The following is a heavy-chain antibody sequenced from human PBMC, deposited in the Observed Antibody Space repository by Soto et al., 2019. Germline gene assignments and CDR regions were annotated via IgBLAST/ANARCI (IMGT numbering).Heavy chain of an antibody. J-gene: IGHJ6*02. CDR3: AKGGSTSRWPYSYGMDV. Sequence: EVQLLESGGGLVQPGGSLRLSCAASGFTFSSYAMSWVRQAPGKGLEWVSAISGSGGSTYYADSVKGRFTISRDNYNNTLYLQMNSLRAEDTAVYYCAKGGSTSRWPYSYGMDVWGQGTTVTVSS. CDR2: ISGSGGST. D-gene: IGHD2-2*01. V-gene: IGHV3-23*01. CDR1: GFTFSSYA.